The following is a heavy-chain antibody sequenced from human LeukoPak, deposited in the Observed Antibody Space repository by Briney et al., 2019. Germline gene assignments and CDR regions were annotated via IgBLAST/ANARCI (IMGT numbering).Heavy chain of an antibody. CDR2: INHSGST. CDR1: GGSFSGCY. J-gene: IGHJ2*01. CDR3: ARRSSRRFNWYFDL. D-gene: IGHD5-24*01. V-gene: IGHV4-34*01. Sequence: SETLSLTCAVYGGSFSGCYWSWIRQPPGKGLEWIGEINHSGSTNYNPSLKSRVTISVDTSKNQFSLKLSSVTAADTAVYYCARRSSRRFNWYFDLWGRGTLVTVSS.